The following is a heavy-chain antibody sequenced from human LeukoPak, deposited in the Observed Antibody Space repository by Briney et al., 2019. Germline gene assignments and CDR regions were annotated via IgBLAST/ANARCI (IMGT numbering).Heavy chain of an antibody. Sequence: PSETLSLTCTVSGGSISSSSYYWGWIRQPPGKGLEWIGSIYYSGSTYYNPSLKSRVTISVDTSKNQFSLKLSSVTAADTAVYYCAREGCSGGSCYNDAFDIWGQGTMVTVSS. V-gene: IGHV4-39*07. CDR3: AREGCSGGSCYNDAFDI. J-gene: IGHJ3*02. CDR2: IYYSGST. D-gene: IGHD2-15*01. CDR1: GGSISSSSYY.